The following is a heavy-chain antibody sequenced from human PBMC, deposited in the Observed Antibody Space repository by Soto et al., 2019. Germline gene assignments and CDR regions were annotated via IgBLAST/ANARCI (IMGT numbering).Heavy chain of an antibody. V-gene: IGHV3-23*01. J-gene: IGHJ6*02. CDR2: FRGSGGST. CDR3: AKERFEGGSNGLDV. CDR1: EFTLSSYA. Sequence: EVQLLESGGGLVQPGGSLNLSGAPSEFTLSSYARSGVRQAPGKGRGWVSTFRGSGGSTYYADSVKGRFTISRDNSKNTLYLQMNSLRAEDTAVYYCAKERFEGGSNGLDVWGQGTTVTVSS. D-gene: IGHD3-9*01.